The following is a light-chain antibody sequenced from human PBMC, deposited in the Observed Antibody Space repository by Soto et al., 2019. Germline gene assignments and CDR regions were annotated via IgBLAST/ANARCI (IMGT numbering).Light chain of an antibody. J-gene: IGKJ1*01. CDR2: GAS. V-gene: IGKV3-15*01. Sequence: VVMTQSPATLSVSPGGRATLSCRASQSVSNNLAWYQQKPGQAPRLLIYGASTRATGIPARFSGSVSGTEFTLTISSLQSEEFAIYYCQQYNNWPRTFGQGTKVEIK. CDR1: QSVSNN. CDR3: QQYNNWPRT.